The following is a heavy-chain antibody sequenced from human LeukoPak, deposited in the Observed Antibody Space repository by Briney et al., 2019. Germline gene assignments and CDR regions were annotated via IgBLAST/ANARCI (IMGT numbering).Heavy chain of an antibody. J-gene: IGHJ4*02. CDR3: AKEGSTSSPPFDS. CDR2: FSAGGDGT. Sequence: GGSLRLSCEASGFFFGSYAMSWVRQAPGKGLEWVSAFSAGGDGTYYAESVKGRFTISRDNSKNTLYLQMNSLRAGDTAIYYCAKEGSTSSPPFDSWGQGTLVTVSS. V-gene: IGHV3-23*01. D-gene: IGHD6-6*01. CDR1: GFFFGSYA.